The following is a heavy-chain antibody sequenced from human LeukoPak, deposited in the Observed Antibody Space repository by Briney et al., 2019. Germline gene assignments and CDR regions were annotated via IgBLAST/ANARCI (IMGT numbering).Heavy chain of an antibody. V-gene: IGHV1-2*02. CDR2: INPNSGGT. Sequence: GASVKVSCKASGYTFTDYYMLCVRQAPGQGLEWMGGINPNSGGTNYAQKFQGRVTMTRDTSISTAYMELNRLRSDDTAVYYCGRYYCGGRSCHYLDYWGQGTLVTVSS. CDR3: GRYYCGGRSCHYLDY. D-gene: IGHD2-15*01. J-gene: IGHJ4*02. CDR1: GYTFTDYY.